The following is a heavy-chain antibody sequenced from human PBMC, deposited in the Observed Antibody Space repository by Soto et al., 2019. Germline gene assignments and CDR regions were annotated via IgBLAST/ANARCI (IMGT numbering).Heavy chain of an antibody. CDR3: ARGPPYYDFWSGYYTDLYYYYGMDV. D-gene: IGHD3-3*01. V-gene: IGHV4-31*03. Sequence: SETLSLTCTVSGGSISSGGYYWSWIRQHPGKGLEWIGYIYYSGSTYYNPSLKSRVTISVDTSKNQFSLKLSSVTAADTAVYYCARGPPYYDFWSGYYTDLYYYYGMDVSGQGTTVTVSS. J-gene: IGHJ6*02. CDR1: GGSISSGGYY. CDR2: IYYSGST.